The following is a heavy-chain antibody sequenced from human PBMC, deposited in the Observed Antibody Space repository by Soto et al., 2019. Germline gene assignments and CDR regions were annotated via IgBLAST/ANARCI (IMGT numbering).Heavy chain of an antibody. CDR2: INHSGST. V-gene: IGHV4-34*01. CDR1: GGSFSGYY. Sequence: SETLSLTCAVYGGSFSGYYWSWIRQPPGKGLEWIGEINHSGSTNYNPSLKSRVTISVDTSKNQFSLKLSSVTAADTAVYYCARSRGYYDFWSGYRYFDYWGQGTLVTVSS. CDR3: ARSRGYYDFWSGYRYFDY. D-gene: IGHD3-3*01. J-gene: IGHJ4*02.